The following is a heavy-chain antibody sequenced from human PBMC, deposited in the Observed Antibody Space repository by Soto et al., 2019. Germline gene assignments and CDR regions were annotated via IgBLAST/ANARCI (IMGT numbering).Heavy chain of an antibody. V-gene: IGHV3-74*01. CDR3: ARDQLYYNDISGRPLNAFDV. J-gene: IGHJ3*01. CDR2: INSDGSST. D-gene: IGHD3-22*01. CDR1: GFTFSSYW. Sequence: GGSLRLSCEPSGFTFSSYWMQWVRPAPGKGLVWVSRINSDGSSTGYADSVKGRFTISRDNAKNTLYLQMNSLRAEDTAVYYCARDQLYYNDISGRPLNAFDVWGQGTMVTVSS.